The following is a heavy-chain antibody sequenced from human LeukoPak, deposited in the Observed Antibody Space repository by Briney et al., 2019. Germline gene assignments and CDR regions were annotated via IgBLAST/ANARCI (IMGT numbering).Heavy chain of an antibody. V-gene: IGHV4-4*07. Sequence: SETLSLTCSVSGASISSYYWSWIRQPAGKGLEWIGRIYSSGGTNYNPSLKSRVTMSVDTSKNQFSLKLSSVTAADTAVYYCARAGATGKSQFDYWGQGTLVTVSS. J-gene: IGHJ4*02. CDR1: GASISSYY. D-gene: IGHD1-1*01. CDR2: IYSSGGT. CDR3: ARAGATGKSQFDY.